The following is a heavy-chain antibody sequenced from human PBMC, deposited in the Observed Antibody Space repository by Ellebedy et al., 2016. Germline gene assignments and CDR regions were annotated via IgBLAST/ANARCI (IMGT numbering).Heavy chain of an antibody. Sequence: GESLKISXAPSGLTVSSFFMSWVRQAPGKGLEWVATISANGDKRDLADSVQGRFTISRDNSKYILYLHMNNLRADDTAVYYCYYGHYSGYWGQGTLVTVSS. CDR2: ISANGDKR. J-gene: IGHJ4*02. CDR3: YYGHYSGY. D-gene: IGHD4-17*01. CDR1: GLTVSSFF. V-gene: IGHV3-23*01.